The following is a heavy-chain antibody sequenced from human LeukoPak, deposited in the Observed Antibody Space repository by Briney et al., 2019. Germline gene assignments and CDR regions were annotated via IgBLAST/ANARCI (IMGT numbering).Heavy chain of an antibody. Sequence: GGSLRLSCAASGFTFSNYWMHWVRQAPGKGLEWVAFIRNDGSSKYYADPVKGRFTISRDNSKNTLYLQMNSLRAEDTAVYYCAKDVFSSWYFDYWGQGTLVTVSS. D-gene: IGHD6-13*01. J-gene: IGHJ4*02. CDR3: AKDVFSSWYFDY. CDR2: IRNDGSSK. CDR1: GFTFSNYW. V-gene: IGHV3-30*02.